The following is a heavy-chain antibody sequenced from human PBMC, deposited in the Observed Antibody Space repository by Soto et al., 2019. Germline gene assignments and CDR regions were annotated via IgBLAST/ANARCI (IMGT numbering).Heavy chain of an antibody. V-gene: IGHV3-30-3*01. CDR1: GFTFSSYA. J-gene: IGHJ2*01. D-gene: IGHD3-9*01. CDR3: ARVDQSPYWYFDL. CDR2: ISYDGSNK. Sequence: QVQLVETGGGVVQPGRSLRLSCAASGFTFSSYAMHWVRQAPGKGLEWVAVISYDGSNKYYADSVKGRFTISRDNSKNTLYLQMNSLRDEDTAVYYCARVDQSPYWYFDLWGRGTLVTVSS.